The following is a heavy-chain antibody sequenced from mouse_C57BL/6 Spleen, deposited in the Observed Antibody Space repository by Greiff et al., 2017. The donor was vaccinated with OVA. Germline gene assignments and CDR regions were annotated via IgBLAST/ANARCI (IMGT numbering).Heavy chain of an antibody. CDR1: GYTFTSYW. J-gene: IGHJ4*01. D-gene: IGHD1-1*01. CDR3: ARDYYGSIYAMDY. V-gene: IGHV1-64*01. CDR2: IHPNSGST. Sequence: QVQLQQPGAELVKPGASVKLSCKASGYTFTSYWMHWVKQRPGQGLEWIGMIHPNSGSTKYNEKFKSKATLTVDKPSSTAYMQLSSLTSEDSAVYYCARDYYGSIYAMDYWGQGTSVTVSS.